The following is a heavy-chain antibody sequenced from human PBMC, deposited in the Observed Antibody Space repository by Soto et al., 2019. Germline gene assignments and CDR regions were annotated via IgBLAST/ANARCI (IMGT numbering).Heavy chain of an antibody. D-gene: IGHD5-18*01. V-gene: IGHV3-7*01. CDR2: IKQDGSEK. Sequence: EVQLVESGGGLVQPGGSLRLSCAASGFTFSSYWMSWVRQAPGKGLEWVANIKQDGSEKYYVDSVKGRFTISRDNAKNSLYLQMNSLRAEDTAVYYCARKRGYSYGPYFDYWGQGTLVTVSS. CDR1: GFTFSSYW. J-gene: IGHJ4*02. CDR3: ARKRGYSYGPYFDY.